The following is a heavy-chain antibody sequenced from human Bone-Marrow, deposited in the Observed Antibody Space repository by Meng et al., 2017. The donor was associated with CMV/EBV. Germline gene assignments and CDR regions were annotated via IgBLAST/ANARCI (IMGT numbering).Heavy chain of an antibody. V-gene: IGHV3-15*01. J-gene: IGHJ4*02. CDR1: NAW. CDR3: TTFLSPGYCSSTSCYDFDY. Sequence: NAWMSWVSQAPGKGLEWVGRIKSKTDGGTTDYAAPVKGRFTISRDDSKNTLYLQMNSLKTEDTAVYYCTTFLSPGYCSSTSCYDFDYWGQGTLVTVSS. CDR2: IKSKTDGGTT. D-gene: IGHD2-2*01.